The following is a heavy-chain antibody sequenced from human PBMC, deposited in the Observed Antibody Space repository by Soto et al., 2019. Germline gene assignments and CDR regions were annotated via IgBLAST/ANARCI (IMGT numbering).Heavy chain of an antibody. CDR3: PRGSGAPWVRFDS. V-gene: IGHV4-38-2*01. Sequence: PSETLSLTCGVSGYSITSGFYWGWVRQSPGKGLEWIGTISYSAKTFYNTSLPSRFSMAVASSKNQFSLRLTSVTASASTPYYLPRGSGAPWVRFDSWGRGILVTVSS. CDR1: GYSITSGFY. CDR2: ISYSAKT. J-gene: IGHJ4*02. D-gene: IGHD3-16*01.